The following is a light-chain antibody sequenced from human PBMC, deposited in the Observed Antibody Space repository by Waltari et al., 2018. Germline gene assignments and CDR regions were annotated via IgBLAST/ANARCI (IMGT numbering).Light chain of an antibody. CDR1: SGDIGNYKF. CDR2: DVS. J-gene: IGLJ3*02. CDR3: SSYTTTSSWV. V-gene: IGLV2-14*01. Sequence: QSALTQPASVSGSPGQSITISCTGTSGDIGNYKFVPWYQQEPGRAPKPLVYDVSQRPSGVSNRFSGSKSGNTASLTISGVQAEDEADYYCSSYTTTSSWVFGGGTKLTVL.